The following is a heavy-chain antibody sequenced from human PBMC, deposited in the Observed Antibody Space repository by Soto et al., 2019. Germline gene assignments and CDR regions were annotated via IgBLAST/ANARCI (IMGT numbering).Heavy chain of an antibody. J-gene: IGHJ4*02. CDR3: ARGQTWAHFDY. D-gene: IGHD1-26*01. V-gene: IGHV3-64*01. CDR1: GFTFSSYA. CDR2: LSPDGGST. Sequence: GGSLRLSCAASGFTFSSYAMHWVRQAPGKGLEYVSALSPDGGSTYYANSVKGRFTISRDNSKSTLYLQMGSLRGEDLAVYYCARGQTWAHFDYWGQGVLVTVSS.